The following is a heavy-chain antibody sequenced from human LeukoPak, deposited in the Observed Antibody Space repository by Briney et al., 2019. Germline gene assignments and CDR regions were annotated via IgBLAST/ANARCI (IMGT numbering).Heavy chain of an antibody. V-gene: IGHV1-24*01. CDR2: FDPEYGET. CDR1: GYTHNELS. J-gene: IGHJ5*02. D-gene: IGHD3-3*01. CDR3: APLDFWVPST. Sequence: ASVKVSCKVSGYTHNELSIHWVRQAAGKGLEWMGGFDPEYGETVYAQKFQGRGTMAEDTSTDTAYMELSSLRSEDTAVYYCAPLDFWVPSTWGQGTLVTVSS.